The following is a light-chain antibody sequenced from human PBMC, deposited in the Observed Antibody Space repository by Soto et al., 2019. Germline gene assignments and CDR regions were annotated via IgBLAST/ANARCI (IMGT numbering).Light chain of an antibody. Sequence: IQWTQSPSSLSASVGDRVTITCRASQGISSYLAWYQKKPGKAPKILIYAASTLQSGVPSRFSGSGSGTDFNLTISRLQTEDVATYVCQQRYSRTRTFGQGTKVDIK. CDR1: QGISSY. V-gene: IGKV1-9*01. CDR2: AAS. CDR3: QQRYSRTRT. J-gene: IGKJ1*01.